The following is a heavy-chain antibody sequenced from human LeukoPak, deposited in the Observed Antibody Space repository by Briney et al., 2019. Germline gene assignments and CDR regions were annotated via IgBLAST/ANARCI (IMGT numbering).Heavy chain of an antibody. D-gene: IGHD3-9*01. CDR1: GYSFTSYW. Sequence: RGESLKISCKGSGYSFTSYWIGWVRQMPGKGLEWMEIIYPGDSDTRYSPSFQGQVTISADKSITTAYLQWSSLQASDTAMHYCARQADYNVLTGYHKGHLDYWGQGTLVTVSS. J-gene: IGHJ4*02. CDR2: IYPGDSDT. CDR3: ARQADYNVLTGYHKGHLDY. V-gene: IGHV5-51*01.